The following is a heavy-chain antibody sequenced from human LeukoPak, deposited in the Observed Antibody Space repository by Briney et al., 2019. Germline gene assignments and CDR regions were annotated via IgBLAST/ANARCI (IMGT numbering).Heavy chain of an antibody. D-gene: IGHD4-17*01. CDR2: INPNSGGT. J-gene: IGHJ4*02. CDR3: ARARPVTLFDY. Sequence: GASVKVSCKASGYTFTSYGISWVRQAPGQGLEWMGRINPNSGGTNYVQKFQGRVAMTRDTSISTAYMELSRLRSDDTAVYYCARARPVTLFDYWGQGTLVTVSS. V-gene: IGHV1-2*06. CDR1: GYTFTSYG.